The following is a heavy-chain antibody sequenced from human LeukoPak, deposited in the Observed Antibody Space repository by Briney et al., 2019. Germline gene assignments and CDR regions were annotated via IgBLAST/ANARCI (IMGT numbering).Heavy chain of an antibody. J-gene: IGHJ1*01. D-gene: IGHD3-16*01. V-gene: IGHV1-69*05. CDR1: GGTFSSYA. CDR3: ARGAVSGGVSTYLLHS. CDR2: IIPIFGTA. Sequence: GASVKVSCKASGGTFSSYAISWVRQAPGQGLEWMGGIIPIFGTANYAQKFQGRVTITTDESTSTAYMELSSLRSEDTAVYNCARGAVSGGVSTYLLHSWGQGTLVTVSS.